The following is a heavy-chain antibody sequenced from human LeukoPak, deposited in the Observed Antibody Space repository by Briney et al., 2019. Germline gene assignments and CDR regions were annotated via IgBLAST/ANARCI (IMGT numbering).Heavy chain of an antibody. CDR1: GGSISSYY. CDR2: IYTSGST. V-gene: IGHV4-4*07. CDR3: TREAGNTQYFDY. J-gene: IGHJ4*02. Sequence: SETLSLTCTVSGGSISSYYWSWIRQPAGKGLEWIGRIYTSGSTNYNPSLKSRVTMLVDTSKNQFSLKLSSVTAADTAMYYCTREAGNTQYFDYWGQGTLVTVSS. D-gene: IGHD1-1*01.